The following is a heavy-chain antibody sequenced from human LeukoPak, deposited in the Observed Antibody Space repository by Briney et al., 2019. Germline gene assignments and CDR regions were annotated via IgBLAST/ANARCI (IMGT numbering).Heavy chain of an antibody. V-gene: IGHV3-9*03. CDR2: ISWNSGSI. CDR3: AKASYGGSYKTPYYFDY. J-gene: IGHJ4*02. CDR1: GFTFDDYA. D-gene: IGHD4-23*01. Sequence: PGRSLRLSCAASGFTFDDYAMHWVRQAPGKGLEWVSGISWNSGSIGYADSVKGRFTISRDNAKNSLYLRMSSLRAEDMALYYCAKASYGGSYKTPYYFDYWGQGTLVTVSS.